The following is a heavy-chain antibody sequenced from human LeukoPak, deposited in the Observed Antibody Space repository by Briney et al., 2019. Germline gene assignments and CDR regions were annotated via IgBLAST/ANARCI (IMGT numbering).Heavy chain of an antibody. CDR3: VRTPPNWGFDY. Sequence: SVKVSCKASGGTFSSYAISWVRQAPGQGLEWMGGIIPIFGTANYAQKFQGRVTMTSDSSISTAYMELSSLRSEDTAIYYCVRTPPNWGFDYWGQGTLVTVSS. V-gene: IGHV1-69*05. D-gene: IGHD7-27*01. CDR1: GGTFSSYA. CDR2: IIPIFGTA. J-gene: IGHJ4*02.